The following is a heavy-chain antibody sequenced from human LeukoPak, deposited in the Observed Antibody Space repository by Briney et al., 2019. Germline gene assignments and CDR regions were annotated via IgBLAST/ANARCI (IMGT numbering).Heavy chain of an antibody. V-gene: IGHV4-38-2*02. Sequence: SETLSLTCTVSRYSIISGYYWGWIRQPPGKGLEWIGSIHHSGSTYYNPSLKSRVTVSVDTSKNQFPLNLRSATAADTAVYYCARVSLAVVPNWFDPWGQGTLVTVSS. CDR2: IHHSGST. D-gene: IGHD6-19*01. CDR1: RYSIISGYY. J-gene: IGHJ5*02. CDR3: ARVSLAVVPNWFDP.